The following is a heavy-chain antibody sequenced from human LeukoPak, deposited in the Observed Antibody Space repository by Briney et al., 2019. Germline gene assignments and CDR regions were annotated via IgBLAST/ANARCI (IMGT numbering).Heavy chain of an antibody. V-gene: IGHV3-53*01. J-gene: IGHJ4*02. Sequence: GGSLRLSCAVSGFSVNDNDMSWARQPPGKGLQWVSVMFPDGRTYYADSVKGRFTISRDLARNTLLLQMHSLRADDTAVHYCARTNPVYGDYDYWGQGTLVTVSS. D-gene: IGHD4-17*01. CDR3: ARTNPVYGDYDY. CDR1: GFSVNDND. CDR2: MFPDGRT.